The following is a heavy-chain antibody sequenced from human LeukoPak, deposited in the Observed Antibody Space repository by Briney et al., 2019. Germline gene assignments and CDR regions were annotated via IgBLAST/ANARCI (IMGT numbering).Heavy chain of an antibody. J-gene: IGHJ3*02. V-gene: IGHV4-59*01. D-gene: IGHD2-2*01. CDR2: IYYSGST. CDR3: ASHEYCSSTSCYEHDAFDI. CDR1: GGSISSYY. Sequence: PSETLSLTCTVSGGSISSYYWSWIRQPPGKGLEWIGYIYYSGSTNYNPSLKSRATISIDTSKNQFSLKLSSVTAADTAVYYCASHEYCSSTSCYEHDAFDIWGQGTMVTVSS.